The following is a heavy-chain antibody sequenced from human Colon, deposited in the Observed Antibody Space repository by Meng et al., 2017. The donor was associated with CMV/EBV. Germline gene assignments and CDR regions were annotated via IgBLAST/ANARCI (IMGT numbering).Heavy chain of an antibody. J-gene: IGHJ6*02. CDR2: IGSAGET. Sequence: GESLKISCAASGFTLSRYDIHWVRQVTGKGLEWGSGIGSAGETYYADSVKGRFTISREKANHSLYLQMNSLRAGDTAVYFFTRKEPAKGSDVWGQGTTVTVSS. V-gene: IGHV3-13*01. CDR1: GFTLSRYD. D-gene: IGHD1-14*01. CDR3: TRKEPAKGSDV.